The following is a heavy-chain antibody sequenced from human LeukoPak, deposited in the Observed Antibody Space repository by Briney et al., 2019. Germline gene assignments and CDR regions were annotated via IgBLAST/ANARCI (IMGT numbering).Heavy chain of an antibody. J-gene: IGHJ5*02. D-gene: IGHD3-10*01. CDR2: IYYSGST. Sequence: PSETLSLTCTVSGGSISSYYWSWIRQPPGKGLEWIGYIYYSGSTNYNPSLKSRVTISVDTSKNQFSLKLSSVTAADTAVYYCARDRPLWFGEFSGSDPWGQGTLVTVSS. CDR1: GGSISSYY. CDR3: ARDRPLWFGEFSGSDP. V-gene: IGHV4-59*01.